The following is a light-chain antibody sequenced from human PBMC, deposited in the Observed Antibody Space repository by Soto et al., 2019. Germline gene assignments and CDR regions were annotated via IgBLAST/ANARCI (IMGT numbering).Light chain of an antibody. CDR3: SSYTTSSTRV. CDR1: NSDVGAFNY. V-gene: IGLV2-14*03. CDR2: EVN. J-gene: IGLJ1*01. Sequence: QSVLTQPASVSGSPGQSIAITCTGTNSDVGAFNYVSWYQQHPDKAPKLMIYEVNNRPSGVSNRFSGSKSVNTATLTISGLQTEDVADYYCSSYTTSSTRVFGTGTKVTVL.